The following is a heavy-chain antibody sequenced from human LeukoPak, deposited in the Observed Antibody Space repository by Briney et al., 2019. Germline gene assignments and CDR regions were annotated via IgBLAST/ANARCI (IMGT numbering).Heavy chain of an antibody. CDR1: GFSFSRYG. J-gene: IGHJ4*02. CDR3: AKDDVAVAGPVTD. CDR2: IRSSDSTT. V-gene: IGHV3-48*04. D-gene: IGHD6-19*01. Sequence: GGSLRLSCAASGFSFSRYGMKWVRQAPGKGLEWLSYIRSSDSTTYYADSVKGRFTISRDNAKNSLYLQMNSLRAEDTALYYCAKDDVAVAGPVTDWGQGTLVTVSS.